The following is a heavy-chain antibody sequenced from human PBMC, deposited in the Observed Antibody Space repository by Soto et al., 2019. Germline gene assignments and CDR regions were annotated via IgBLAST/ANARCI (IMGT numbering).Heavy chain of an antibody. CDR1: GGSISSGGYY. CDR2: IYYSGST. V-gene: IGHV4-31*03. J-gene: IGHJ5*02. D-gene: IGHD3-16*02. CDR3: ARWWRPGNYDYIWGSYRYTTDWFDP. Sequence: QVQLQESGPGLVKPSQTLSLTCTVSGGSISSGGYYWSWIRQHPGKGLEWIGYIYYSGSTYYNPSLKSRVNISVATSKNQFSLKLSSVTAADTAVYYCARWWRPGNYDYIWGSYRYTTDWFDPWGQGTLVTVSS.